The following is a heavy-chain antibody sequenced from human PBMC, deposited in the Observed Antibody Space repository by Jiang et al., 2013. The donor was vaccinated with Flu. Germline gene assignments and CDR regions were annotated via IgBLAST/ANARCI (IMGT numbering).Heavy chain of an antibody. CDR3: ARDSQGPTYYDFWSGYYLWRASHLNWFDP. J-gene: IGHJ5*02. CDR1: GYTFTSYG. CDR2: ISAYNGNT. D-gene: IGHD3-3*01. Sequence: GAEVKKPGASVKVSCKASGYTFTSYGISWVRQAPGQGLEWMGWISAYNGNTNYAQKLQGRVTMTTDTSTSTAYMELRSLRSDDTAVYYCARDSQGPTYYDFWSGYYLWRASHLNWFDPWGQGTLVTVSS. V-gene: IGHV1-18*01.